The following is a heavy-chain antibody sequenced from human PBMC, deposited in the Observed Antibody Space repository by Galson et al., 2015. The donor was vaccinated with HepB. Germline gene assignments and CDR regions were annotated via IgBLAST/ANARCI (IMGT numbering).Heavy chain of an antibody. V-gene: IGHV4-34*01. Sequence: SETLSLTCAVYGGSFSGYYWTWIRQSPGRGLEWIGEINHSGSTSYNPSLKSRLSVSLDTSKNQFSLKLSSVTAADTAVYYCASGFGYCSGGTCYVGWFDPWGQGTLVTVSS. J-gene: IGHJ5*02. CDR3: ASGFGYCSGGTCYVGWFDP. CDR1: GGSFSGYY. CDR2: INHSGST. D-gene: IGHD2-15*01.